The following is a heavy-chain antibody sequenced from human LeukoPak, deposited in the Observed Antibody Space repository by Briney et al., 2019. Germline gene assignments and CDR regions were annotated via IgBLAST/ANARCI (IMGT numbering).Heavy chain of an antibody. D-gene: IGHD4-23*01. CDR3: ARARGGNHWYFDL. CDR1: GGPISNYY. V-gene: IGHV4-59*01. Sequence: KPSETLSLTCTVSGGPISNYYWSWIRQPPGKGLEWIGYIFYTGSTNSNPSLKSRVTISVDTSKNQFSLKLSSVTAADTAVYYCARARGGNHWYFDLWGRGTLVAVSS. CDR2: IFYTGST. J-gene: IGHJ2*01.